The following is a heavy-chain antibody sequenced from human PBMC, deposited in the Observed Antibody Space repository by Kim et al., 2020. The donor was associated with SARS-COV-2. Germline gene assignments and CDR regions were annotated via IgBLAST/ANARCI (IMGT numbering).Heavy chain of an antibody. D-gene: IGHD6-19*01. V-gene: IGHV4-34*01. CDR1: GGSFSGYY. Sequence: SETLSLTCAVYGGSFSGYYWSWIRQPPGKGLEWIGEINHSGSTNHNPSLKSRVTISVDTSKNQFSLKLSSVTAADTAVYYCARGTRQWLVRGPYYYYMDVWGKGTTVTVSS. J-gene: IGHJ6*03. CDR2: INHSGST. CDR3: ARGTRQWLVRGPYYYYMDV.